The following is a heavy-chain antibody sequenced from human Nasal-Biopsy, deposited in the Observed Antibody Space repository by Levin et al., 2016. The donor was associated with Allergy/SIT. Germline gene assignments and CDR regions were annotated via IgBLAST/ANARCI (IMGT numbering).Heavy chain of an antibody. J-gene: IGHJ4*01. Sequence: GESLKISCTVSGFTFSDYHMNWIRQAPGKGLEWISFITSGSGTIEYADSVKGRFTVSRDNAKKSLYLQMNSLRAEDTAVYYCARDWDYIWGNYRYTFDYWGHGALVTVSS. CDR3: ARDWDYIWGNYRYTFDY. D-gene: IGHD3-16*02. CDR1: GFTFSDYH. V-gene: IGHV3-48*01. CDR2: ITSGSGTI.